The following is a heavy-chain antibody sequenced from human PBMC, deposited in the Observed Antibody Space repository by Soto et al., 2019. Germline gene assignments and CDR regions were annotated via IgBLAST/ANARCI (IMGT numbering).Heavy chain of an antibody. CDR3: ARSGPGTYSNYKRVYYYGMDV. Sequence: WASVKVSCKASGYTFTSYYMHWVRQAPGQGLEWMGIINPSGGSTSYAQKFQGRVTMTRDTSTSTVYMELSSLRSEDTAVYYCARSGPGTYSNYKRVYYYGMDVWGQGTTVTVSS. CDR2: INPSGGST. J-gene: IGHJ6*02. V-gene: IGHV1-46*01. D-gene: IGHD4-4*01. CDR1: GYTFTSYY.